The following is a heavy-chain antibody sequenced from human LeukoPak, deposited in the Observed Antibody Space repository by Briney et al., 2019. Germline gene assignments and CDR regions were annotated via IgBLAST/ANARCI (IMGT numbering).Heavy chain of an antibody. CDR2: ISSSSYI. Sequence: GGSLRLSCAASGFTFSSYWMSWIRQAPGKGLEWVSSISSSSYIYYADSVKGRFTISRDNAKNSLYLQMNSLRAEDTAVYYCARAPTYYYDSSGYRGDYWGQGTLVTVSS. D-gene: IGHD3-22*01. CDR1: GFTFSSYW. CDR3: ARAPTYYYDSSGYRGDY. V-gene: IGHV3-21*01. J-gene: IGHJ4*02.